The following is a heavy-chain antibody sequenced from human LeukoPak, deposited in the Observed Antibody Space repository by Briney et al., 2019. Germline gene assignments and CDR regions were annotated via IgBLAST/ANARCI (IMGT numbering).Heavy chain of an antibody. CDR1: GGTFSSYA. D-gene: IGHD3-10*01. Sequence: SVKVSCKASGGTFSSYAISWVRQAPGQGLEWMGGIIPIFGTANYAQKFQGRVTITADESTSTAYMELSSLRSEDTAVYYCARENVIYGSGKWYLDYWGQGTLVTVSS. J-gene: IGHJ4*02. CDR3: ARENVIYGSGKWYLDY. V-gene: IGHV1-69*13. CDR2: IIPIFGTA.